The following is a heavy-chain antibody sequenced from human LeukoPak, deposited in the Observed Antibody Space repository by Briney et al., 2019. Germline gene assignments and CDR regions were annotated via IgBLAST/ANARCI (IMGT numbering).Heavy chain of an antibody. CDR2: INHSGST. J-gene: IGHJ4*02. CDR1: GGSFSGYY. Sequence: SEALSLTCAVYGGSFSGYYWSWIRQPPGKGLEWIGEINHSGSTNYNPSLKSRVTISVDTSKNQFSLKLSSVTAADTAVYYCARVSYTLGYDYWGQGTLVTVSS. CDR3: ARVSYTLGYDY. V-gene: IGHV4-34*01. D-gene: IGHD3-16*01.